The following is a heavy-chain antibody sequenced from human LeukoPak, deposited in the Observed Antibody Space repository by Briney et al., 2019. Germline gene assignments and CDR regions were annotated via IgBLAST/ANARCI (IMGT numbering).Heavy chain of an antibody. CDR3: AREDIAIDY. CDR1: GGSIISGDFY. D-gene: IGHD6-13*01. CDR2: IYYSGST. Sequence: SEALSLTCTVSGGSIISGDFYWSWIRQPPGKGLECIAYIYYSGSTYYNPSLKSRLTISLDSSKNQVSLRLNSVTAADTAVYYCAREDIAIDYWGQGTLVTVSS. V-gene: IGHV4-30-4*01. J-gene: IGHJ4*02.